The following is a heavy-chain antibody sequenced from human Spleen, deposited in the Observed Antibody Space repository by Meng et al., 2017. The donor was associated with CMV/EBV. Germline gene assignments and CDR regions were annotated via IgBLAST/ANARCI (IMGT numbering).Heavy chain of an antibody. CDR3: ATLPGYSSGWYPRWFDP. CDR2: IYHSGST. Sequence: GSLRLSCTVSDYSISSGYYWGWIRQPPGKGLEWIGSIYHSGSTYYNPSLKSRVTISVDTSKNQFSLKLSSVTAADTAVYYCATLPGYSSGWYPRWFDPWGQGTLVTSPQ. D-gene: IGHD6-19*01. V-gene: IGHV4-38-2*02. CDR1: DYSISSGYY. J-gene: IGHJ5*02.